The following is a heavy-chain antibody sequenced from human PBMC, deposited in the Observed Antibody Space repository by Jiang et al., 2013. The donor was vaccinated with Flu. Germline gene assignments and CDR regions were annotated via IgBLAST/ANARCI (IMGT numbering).Heavy chain of an antibody. J-gene: IGHJ4*02. CDR1: GGSINSRDYY. Sequence: TVSGGSINSRDYYWTWIRQPPREGPGVDWVHLLHGEHLLQPVPQESSYHISRHVQNQFSLKLSSVTAADTAVYYCARAKHYYDSSEFDYWGQGTLVSVSS. CDR2: LLHGEH. CDR3: ARAKHYYDSSEFDY. D-gene: IGHD3-22*01. V-gene: IGHV4-30-4*01.